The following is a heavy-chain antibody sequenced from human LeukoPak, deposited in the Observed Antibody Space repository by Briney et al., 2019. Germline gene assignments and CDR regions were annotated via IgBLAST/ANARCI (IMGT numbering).Heavy chain of an antibody. Sequence: PSETLSLTCTVSGGSISSGDYYWSWIRLPPGKGLEWIGYIHYSGRTNYNPSLKSRVTISVDTPRNQFSLKLSSVTAADTAVYYCARGVSDYDSSGYYFWGQGTLVTVSS. J-gene: IGHJ4*02. V-gene: IGHV4-30-4*01. CDR1: GGSISSGDYY. CDR3: ARGVSDYDSSGYYF. D-gene: IGHD3-22*01. CDR2: IHYSGRT.